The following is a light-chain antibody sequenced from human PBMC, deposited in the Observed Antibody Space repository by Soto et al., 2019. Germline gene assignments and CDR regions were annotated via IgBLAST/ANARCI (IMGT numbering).Light chain of an antibody. CDR2: NVY. V-gene: IGLV2-14*03. CDR1: SSDVGAYNF. J-gene: IGLJ1*01. CDR3: SAYTVSRTYV. Sequence: QSALTQPASVSGSPGQSITISCTGTSSDVGAYNFVSWHQQHPGKAPKLMIYNVYDRPSGISYRFSGSKSGNTVSLTISGLQGEDEADYYCSAYTVSRTYVFXTGTKVTVL.